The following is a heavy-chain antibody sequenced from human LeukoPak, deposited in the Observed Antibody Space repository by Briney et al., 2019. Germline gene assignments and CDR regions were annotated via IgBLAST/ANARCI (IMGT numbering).Heavy chain of an antibody. CDR2: IYSGGST. J-gene: IGHJ4*02. CDR1: GFTVSSNY. D-gene: IGHD6-13*01. V-gene: IGHV3-53*01. Sequence: GGSLRLSCAASGFTVSSNYMSWVRQAPGKGLEWVSVIYSGGSTYYADSVKGRFTISRDNSKNTLYLQMNSLRAEDTAVYYCARVRVAAAGRPFDYWGQGTLVTVSS. CDR3: ARVRVAAAGRPFDY.